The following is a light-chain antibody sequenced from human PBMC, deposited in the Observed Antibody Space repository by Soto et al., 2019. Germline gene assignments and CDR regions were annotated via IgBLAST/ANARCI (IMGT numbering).Light chain of an antibody. Sequence: DIQMTQSPSSVSASVGDRVTITCRASQGISNWLAWYQQKPGKAPKLLIYAASSLQSGVPSRFSGSGSGTEFPRTSSSLQPEDLATYSWQQRNSFPVTFGQGTRLEIK. CDR3: QQRNSFPVT. V-gene: IGKV1-12*01. J-gene: IGKJ5*01. CDR1: QGISNW. CDR2: AAS.